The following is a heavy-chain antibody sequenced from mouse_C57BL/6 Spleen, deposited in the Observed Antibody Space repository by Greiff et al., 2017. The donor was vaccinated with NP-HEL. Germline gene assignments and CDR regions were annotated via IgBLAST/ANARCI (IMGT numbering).Heavy chain of an antibody. D-gene: IGHD2-3*01. CDR3: VRHDGYYFDY. CDR2: IRSKSNNYAT. V-gene: IGHV10-1*01. J-gene: IGHJ2*01. Sequence: EVQRVESGGGLVQPKGSLKLSCAASGFSFNTYAMNWVRQAPGKGLEWVARIRSKSNNYATYYADSVKDRFTISRDDSESMLYLQMNNLKTEDTAMEYCVRHDGYYFDYWGQGTTRTVSS. CDR1: GFSFNTYA.